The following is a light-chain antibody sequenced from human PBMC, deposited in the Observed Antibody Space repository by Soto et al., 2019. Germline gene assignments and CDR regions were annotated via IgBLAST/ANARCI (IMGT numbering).Light chain of an antibody. CDR1: QSVSSN. Sequence: EIVMTQSPVTLSVSPGERATLSCRASQSVSSNLAWYQQKPGQAPRLLIYGASTRATGIPARFSGSGSGTEFTVTISSLQSEDFAVYYCQQYNNWPPTFGQGTKLEIK. CDR3: QQYNNWPPT. J-gene: IGKJ2*01. CDR2: GAS. V-gene: IGKV3D-15*01.